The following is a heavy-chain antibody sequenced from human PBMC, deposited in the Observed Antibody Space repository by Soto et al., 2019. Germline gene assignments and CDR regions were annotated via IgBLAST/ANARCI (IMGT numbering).Heavy chain of an antibody. CDR1: GYSFTSYW. J-gene: IGHJ6*02. V-gene: IGHV5-10-1*01. D-gene: IGHD1-7*01. CDR2: IDPSDSYT. Sequence: PGESLKISCKGSGYSFTSYWISWVLQMPGKGLEWMGRIDPSDSYTNYSPSFQGHVTISADKSISTAYLQWSSLKASDTAMYYCAGTPGVELLGGMDFWGQGTTVTVSS. CDR3: AGTPGVELLGGMDF.